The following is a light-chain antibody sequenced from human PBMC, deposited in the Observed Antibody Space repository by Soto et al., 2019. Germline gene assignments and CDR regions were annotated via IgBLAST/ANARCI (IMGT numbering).Light chain of an antibody. CDR1: QSVGKY. Sequence: EIVMTQSPATLSLSPGKRATLSCRASQSVGKYLVWYQQKPGQAPRLLIYDASNRATGIPARFSGSGSGTDFTLTISSLEPEDFAVYYCQQRGNRPPWTFGQGTKVEIK. CDR2: DAS. J-gene: IGKJ1*01. V-gene: IGKV3-11*01. CDR3: QQRGNRPPWT.